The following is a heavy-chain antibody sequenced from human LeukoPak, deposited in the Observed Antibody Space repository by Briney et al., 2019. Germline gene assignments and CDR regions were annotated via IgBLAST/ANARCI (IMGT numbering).Heavy chain of an antibody. D-gene: IGHD3-10*01. CDR1: GFTFDDYG. J-gene: IGHJ3*02. CDR3: ARCYYGSGSLITGAFDI. CDR2: INWNGGST. Sequence: GGSLRLFCAASGFTFDDYGMSWVRQAPGKGLEWVSGINWNGGSTGYADSVKGRFTISRDNAKNSLYLQMNSLRAEDTALYHCARCYYGSGSLITGAFDIWGQGTMVTVSS. V-gene: IGHV3-20*01.